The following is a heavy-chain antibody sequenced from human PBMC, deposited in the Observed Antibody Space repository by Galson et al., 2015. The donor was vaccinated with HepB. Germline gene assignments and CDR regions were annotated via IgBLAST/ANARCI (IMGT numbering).Heavy chain of an antibody. Sequence: SLRLSCADSGISFSSDGMHWVRQAPGKRLEYVSSISSDGHSTYYEDSVKGRFIISRDNSNNTLYLQMTSLRAEDTATYYCVKGNMITIGGVIVRWDWFDPWGQGTLVTVSS. CDR1: GISFSSDG. J-gene: IGHJ5*02. CDR2: ISSDGHST. V-gene: IGHV3-64D*06. D-gene: IGHD3-16*02. CDR3: VKGNMITIGGVIVRWDWFDP.